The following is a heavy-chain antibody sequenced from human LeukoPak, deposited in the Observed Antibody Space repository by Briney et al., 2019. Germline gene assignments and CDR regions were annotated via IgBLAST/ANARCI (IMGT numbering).Heavy chain of an antibody. J-gene: IGHJ4*02. CDR1: GFTFSDYY. Sequence: GRSLRLSCAASGFTFSDYYTSWISQPPGKWLEWVSYISSSGSTKYYADSVKGRFTISRDNAKNSYMQMKSLRAEDTAVYYCARDGHAYGHGSPHYWGQGTLVTVSS. CDR2: ISSSGSTK. CDR3: ARDGHAYGHGSPHY. D-gene: IGHD3-10*01. V-gene: IGHV3-11*01.